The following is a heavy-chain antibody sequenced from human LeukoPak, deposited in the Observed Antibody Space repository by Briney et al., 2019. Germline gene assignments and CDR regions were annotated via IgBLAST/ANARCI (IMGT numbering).Heavy chain of an antibody. CDR1: GFTFSSYE. CDR2: ISSSGSTI. CDR3: ARDMVLAAAGYFDY. Sequence: GGSLRLSCAASGFTFSSYEMNWVRQAPGKGLEWVSYISSSGSTIYYADPVKGRFTISRDNAKNSLYLQMNSLRAEDTAVYYCARDMVLAAAGYFDYWGQGTLVTVSS. V-gene: IGHV3-48*03. J-gene: IGHJ4*02. D-gene: IGHD6-13*01.